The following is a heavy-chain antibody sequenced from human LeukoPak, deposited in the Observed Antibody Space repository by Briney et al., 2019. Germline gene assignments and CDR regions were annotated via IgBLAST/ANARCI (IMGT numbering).Heavy chain of an antibody. CDR1: GFTFSTYW. J-gene: IGHJ4*02. Sequence: GGPLRLSCAASGFTFSTYWMTWVRQAPGKGLEWVANIKQDESEIYYVDSVKGRFNISRDNAKNSLYLQMNSLRAEDTAVYYCARDNNGPDYWGQGTLVTVSS. CDR3: ARDNNGPDY. V-gene: IGHV3-7*01. CDR2: IKQDESEI. D-gene: IGHD2-8*01.